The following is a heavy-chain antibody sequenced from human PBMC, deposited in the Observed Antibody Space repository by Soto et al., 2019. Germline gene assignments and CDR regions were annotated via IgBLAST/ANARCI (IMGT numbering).Heavy chain of an antibody. Sequence: ASVKVSCKVSGYTLTELSMHWVRQAPGKGLEWMGGFDPEDGETIYAQKFQGRVTMTEDTSTDTAYMELSSLRSEDTAVYYCATFRIAARRYYYYYYGMDVWGQGTTVTVYS. CDR3: ATFRIAARRYYYYYYGMDV. CDR1: GYTLTELS. V-gene: IGHV1-24*01. CDR2: FDPEDGET. J-gene: IGHJ6*02. D-gene: IGHD6-6*01.